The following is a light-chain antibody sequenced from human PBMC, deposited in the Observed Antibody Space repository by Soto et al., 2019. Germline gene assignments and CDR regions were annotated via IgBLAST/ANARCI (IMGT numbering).Light chain of an antibody. J-gene: IGLJ2*01. CDR3: SSYAGAVV. V-gene: IGLV2-23*01. Sequence: QSVLTQPASVSGSPGQSITLSCTRTSSGVENYNLVSWYQHHPGKAPKLMIYEGSQRPSGVSDRFSGSQSGNTASLTISGLQAEDEADYYCSSYAGAVVFGGGNKLTVL. CDR2: EGS. CDR1: SSGVENYNL.